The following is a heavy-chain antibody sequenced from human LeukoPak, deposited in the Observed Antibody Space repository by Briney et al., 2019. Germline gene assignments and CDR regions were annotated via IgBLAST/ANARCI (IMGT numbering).Heavy chain of an antibody. D-gene: IGHD3-3*01. J-gene: IGHJ4*02. CDR3: ARDRSYYDFWSGYSACDY. CDR1: GFTFSSYT. CDR2: ISSSSSYI. V-gene: IGHV3-21*01. Sequence: TRGSLRLSCAASGFTFSSYTMNSVRQAPGKGLEWGSSISSSSSYIYYADSVKGRFTISRDNAKNSLYLQMTSLRAEDTVVYYCARDRSYYDFWSGYSACDYWGQGTLVTVSS.